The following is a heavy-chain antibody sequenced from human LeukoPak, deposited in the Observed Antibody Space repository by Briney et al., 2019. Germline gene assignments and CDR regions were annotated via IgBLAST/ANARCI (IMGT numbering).Heavy chain of an antibody. CDR3: ARYKNSSSWYPDVDIFDY. J-gene: IGHJ4*02. Sequence: SETLSLTCAVYGGSFSGYYWSWLRQPPGKGLEWIGEINHSGSTNYNPSLKSRVTISVDTSKNQFSLKLSSVTAADTAVYYCARYKNSSSWYPDVDIFDYWGQGTLVTVSS. CDR1: GGSFSGYY. V-gene: IGHV4-34*01. D-gene: IGHD6-13*01. CDR2: INHSGST.